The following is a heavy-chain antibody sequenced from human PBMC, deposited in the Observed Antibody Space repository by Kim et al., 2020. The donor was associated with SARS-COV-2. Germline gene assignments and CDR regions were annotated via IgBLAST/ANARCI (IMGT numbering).Heavy chain of an antibody. Sequence: ASVKVSCKASGYTFTSYAMHWVRQAPGQRLEWMGWINAGNGNTKYSQKFQGRVTITRDTSASTAYMELSSLRSEDTAVYYCARDPHHCSSTSCYAGRGYYYYGMEVWRQGTTVTVSS. CDR3: ARDPHHCSSTSCYAGRGYYYYGMEV. V-gene: IGHV1-3*01. CDR1: GYTFTSYA. CDR2: INAGNGNT. D-gene: IGHD2-2*01. J-gene: IGHJ6*02.